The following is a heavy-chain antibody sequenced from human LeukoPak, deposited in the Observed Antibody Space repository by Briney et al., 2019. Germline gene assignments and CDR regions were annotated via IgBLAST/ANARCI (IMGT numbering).Heavy chain of an antibody. CDR2: INADGRVT. D-gene: IGHD2-15*01. CDR3: AREAEGYRDGGRCYTGGYMDV. Sequence: PGGSLRLSCAASGFYLSGFWMHWVRQVPGKGLIWVARINADGRVTNYADSVKGRFTISRDNAKNTLYLQMNSLRAEDTAVYYCAREAEGYRDGGRCYTGGYMDVWGKGTTVTVSS. V-gene: IGHV3-74*01. J-gene: IGHJ6*03. CDR1: GFYLSGFW.